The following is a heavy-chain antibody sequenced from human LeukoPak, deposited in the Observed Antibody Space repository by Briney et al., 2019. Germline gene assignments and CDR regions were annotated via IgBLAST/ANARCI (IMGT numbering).Heavy chain of an antibody. CDR3: ARGRGYCSGGSCYALDV. D-gene: IGHD2-15*01. V-gene: IGHV1-2*02. J-gene: IGHJ6*04. Sequence: ASVKVSCEASGYTFTGYFIHWVRQAPGQGLEWMGWINPNSGGTNYAQKFQGRLTMTRDTSISTAYMELSRLRSDDTAVYYCARGRGYCSGGSCYALDVWGKGTTVTVSS. CDR2: INPNSGGT. CDR1: GYTFTGYF.